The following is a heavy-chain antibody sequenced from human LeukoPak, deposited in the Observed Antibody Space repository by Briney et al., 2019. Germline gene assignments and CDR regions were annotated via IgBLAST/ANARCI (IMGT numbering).Heavy chain of an antibody. CDR1: GFSFSSYW. J-gene: IGHJ4*02. D-gene: IGHD6-19*01. CDR3: ARPNNPNSSGWYVKF. Sequence: GSLRLSCAVSGFSFSSYWMHWVRQPPGKGLEWIGSIHYSGSTYYNPSLKSRVTISVDTSKNQFSLNLRSVTAADTAVYYCARPNNPNSSGWYVKFWGQGTLVTVSS. V-gene: IGHV4-39*01. CDR2: IHYSGST.